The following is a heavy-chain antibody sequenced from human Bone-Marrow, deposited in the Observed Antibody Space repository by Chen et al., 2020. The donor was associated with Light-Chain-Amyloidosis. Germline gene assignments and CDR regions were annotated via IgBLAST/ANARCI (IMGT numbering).Heavy chain of an antibody. D-gene: IGHD6-13*01. J-gene: IGHJ6*03. CDR2: IYTSGST. Sequence: QLQLQESGPGLVKPSETLSLTCTVSGGSISSYYWSWIRQPAGKGLEWIGRIYTSGSTNYNPSLKSRVTMSVDTSKNQFSLKLSSVTAADTAVYYCARSSSSWYEEYYYYYYYMDVWGKGTTVTVSS. V-gene: IGHV4-4*07. CDR3: ARSSSSWYEEYYYYYYYMDV. CDR1: GGSISSYY.